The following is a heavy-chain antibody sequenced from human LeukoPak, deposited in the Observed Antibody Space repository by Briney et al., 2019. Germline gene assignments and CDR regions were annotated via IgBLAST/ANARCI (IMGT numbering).Heavy chain of an antibody. D-gene: IGHD2-15*01. J-gene: IGHJ6*03. CDR3: ARVAAIVHYYYYYYMDV. V-gene: IGHV4-30-4*08. CDR1: GGSISSGDYY. CDR2: IYYSGST. Sequence: SQTLSLTCTVSGGSISSGDYYWSWIRQPPGKGLEWIGYIYYSGSTYYNPSLKSRVTISVDTSKNQFSLKLSSVTAADTAVYYCARVAAIVHYYYYYYMDVWGKGTTVTVSS.